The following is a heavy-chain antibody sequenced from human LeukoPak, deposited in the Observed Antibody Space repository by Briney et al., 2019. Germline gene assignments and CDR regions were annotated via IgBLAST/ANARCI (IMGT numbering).Heavy chain of an antibody. CDR1: RFIFTNYE. CDR3: ARERVYDYYYYDMDV. Sequence: QSGGSLRLSCAASRFIFTNYEMNWVRQAPGKGLEWVSYISSSGSTIYYADSVKGRFTISRDDAKNSLYLQMNSLRVEDTAVYYCARERVYDYYYYDMDVWGKGTTVTVSS. V-gene: IGHV3-48*03. CDR2: ISSSGSTI. D-gene: IGHD6-13*01. J-gene: IGHJ6*04.